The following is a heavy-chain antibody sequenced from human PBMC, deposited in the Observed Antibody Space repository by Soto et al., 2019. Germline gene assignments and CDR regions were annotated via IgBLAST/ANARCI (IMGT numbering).Heavy chain of an antibody. J-gene: IGHJ4*02. Sequence: GGSLRLSCAASGFTFSSYAMSWVRQAPGKGLEWVSAISGSGGSTYYADSVKGRFTISRDNSKNTLYLQMNSLRAEDTAVYYCAKAKQQLERAGVGPYFDYWGQGTLVTVSS. CDR1: GFTFSSYA. CDR2: ISGSGGST. CDR3: AKAKQQLERAGVGPYFDY. V-gene: IGHV3-23*01. D-gene: IGHD6-13*01.